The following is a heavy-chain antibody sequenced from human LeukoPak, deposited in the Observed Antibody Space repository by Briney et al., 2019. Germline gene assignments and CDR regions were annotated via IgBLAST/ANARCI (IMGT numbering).Heavy chain of an antibody. J-gene: IGHJ4*02. Sequence: PSETLSLTCTVSGGSISSSSYYWGWIRQPPGKGLEWIGSIYYSGSTYYNPSLKSRVTISVDTSKNQFSLKLSSVTAADTAVYYCARPGGVVVTYDYWGQGTLVTVSS. CDR2: IYYSGST. D-gene: IGHD3-22*01. CDR3: ARPGGVVVTYDY. V-gene: IGHV4-39*01. CDR1: GGSISSSSYY.